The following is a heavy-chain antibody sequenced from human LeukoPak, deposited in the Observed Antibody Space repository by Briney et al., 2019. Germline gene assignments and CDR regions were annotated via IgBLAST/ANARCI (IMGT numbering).Heavy chain of an antibody. CDR3: AREAQYGSGGSCYRGYFQH. D-gene: IGHD2-15*01. Sequence: SSETLSLTCAVYGGSFSGYYWSWICQSPGQGMEWDGEINHSEATDYTQSIQSRVTISAVTSENQFSLKLSSVTAADTAVYYWAREAQYGSGGSCYRGYFQHWGQGTLVTVSS. CDR1: GGSFSGYY. CDR2: INHSEAT. J-gene: IGHJ1*01. V-gene: IGHV4-34*01.